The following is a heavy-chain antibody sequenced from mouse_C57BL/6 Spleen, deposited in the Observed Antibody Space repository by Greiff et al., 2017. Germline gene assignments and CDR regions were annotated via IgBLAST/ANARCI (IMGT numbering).Heavy chain of an antibody. J-gene: IGHJ3*01. CDR3: ARDDYDEALFAY. D-gene: IGHD2-4*01. CDR1: GYTFTSYT. V-gene: IGHV1-4*01. CDR2: INPSSGNT. Sequence: QVQLKQSGAELARPGASVKMSCKASGYTFTSYTMHWVKQRPGQGLEWIGYINPSSGNTKYNQKFKDKATLTADKSSSTAYMQQSSLTSEDSAVYYFARDDYDEALFAYWGQGTLVTVSA.